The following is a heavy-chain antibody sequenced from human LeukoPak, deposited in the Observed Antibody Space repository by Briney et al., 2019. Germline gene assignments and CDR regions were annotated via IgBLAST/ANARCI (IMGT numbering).Heavy chain of an antibody. CDR3: ARVRRDYGGNFIDY. D-gene: IGHD4-23*01. J-gene: IGHJ4*02. CDR2: IYYSGST. CDR1: GGSISSSSYY. Sequence: PSETLSLTCTVSGGSISSSSYYWGWIRQPPGKGLEWIGSIYYSGSTYYNPSLKSRVTISVDTSKNQFSLKLSSVTAADTAVYYCARVRRDYGGNFIDYWGQGTLVTVSS. V-gene: IGHV4-39*07.